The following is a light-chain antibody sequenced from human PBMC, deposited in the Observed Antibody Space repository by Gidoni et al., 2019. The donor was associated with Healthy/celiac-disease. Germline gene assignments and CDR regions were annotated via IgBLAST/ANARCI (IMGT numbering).Light chain of an antibody. J-gene: IGKJ1*01. V-gene: IGKV1-39*01. CDR3: QQSYSTPPT. CDR1: QSISSY. CDR2: AES. Sequence: DIQMTQSPSSLSASVGDRVTITCRASQSISSYLNWYQQKPGKTPNRLIYAESSLQSGVPSRFSGSGSGTDFTITISSLQPEDFATYYCQQSYSTPPTFGQGTKVEIK.